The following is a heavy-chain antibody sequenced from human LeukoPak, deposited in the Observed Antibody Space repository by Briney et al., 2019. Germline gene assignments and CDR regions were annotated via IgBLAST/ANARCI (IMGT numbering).Heavy chain of an antibody. CDR2: ISGSGNNT. CDR3: TRGPYCSGGSCYSLGEFDP. D-gene: IGHD2-15*01. V-gene: IGHV3-23*01. CDR1: GFTFNKYA. J-gene: IGHJ5*02. Sequence: GGSLRLSCAASGFTFNKYAMSWVRQAPGKWLEWVSSISGSGNNTYYADSAKGPITISRDNSKNTLDLQMTNLRAEDRALYYCTRGPYCSGGSCYSLGEFDPWGQGTLVTVSS.